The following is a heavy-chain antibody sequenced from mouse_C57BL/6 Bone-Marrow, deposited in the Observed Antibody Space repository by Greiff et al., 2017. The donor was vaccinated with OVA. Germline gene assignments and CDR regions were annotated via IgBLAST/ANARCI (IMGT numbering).Heavy chain of an antibody. J-gene: IGHJ3*01. D-gene: IGHD2-14*01. Sequence: VHLVESGAELVKPGASVKMSCKASGYTFTSYWITWVKQRPGQGLEWIGDIYPGSGSTNYNEKFKSKATLTVDTSSSTAYMQLSSLTSEDSAVYYCALPEVWFAYWGQGTLVTVSA. CDR2: IYPGSGST. CDR3: ALPEVWFAY. CDR1: GYTFTSYW. V-gene: IGHV1-55*01.